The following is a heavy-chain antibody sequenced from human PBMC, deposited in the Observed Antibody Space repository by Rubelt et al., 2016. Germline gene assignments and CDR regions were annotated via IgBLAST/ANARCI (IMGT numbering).Heavy chain of an antibody. CDR2: INAGNGNT. D-gene: IGHD4-23*01. J-gene: IGHJ4*02. Sequence: QVQLVQSGAEVKKPGASVKVSCKASGYTFTSYAMHWVRQAPGQRLEWMGWINAGNGNTKYSQKFQGRVTMTTDTSTSTTYMELRSLISDDTAVYYCARDRDYGGNLFDYWGQGTLVTVSS. CDR1: GYTFTSYA. V-gene: IGHV1-3*01. CDR3: ARDRDYGGNLFDY.